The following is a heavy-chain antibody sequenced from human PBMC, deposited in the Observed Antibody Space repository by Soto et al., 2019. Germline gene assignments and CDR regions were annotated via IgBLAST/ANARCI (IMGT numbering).Heavy chain of an antibody. CDR3: SRDLGS. V-gene: IGHV3-72*01. CDR2: TRNKANSYTT. Sequence: EVHLVESGGGLVQSGGSLRLSCAASGFTFSDHHMDWVRQAPGKGLEWVGRTRNKANSYTTEYAASVKGRFTISRDDSKNSLYLQMNSLKTEDTAVYYCSRDLGSWGQGTLVTVSS. CDR1: GFTFSDHH. J-gene: IGHJ5*02.